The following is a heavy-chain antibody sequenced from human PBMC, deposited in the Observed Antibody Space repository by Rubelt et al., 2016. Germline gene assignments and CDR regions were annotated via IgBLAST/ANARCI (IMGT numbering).Heavy chain of an antibody. CDR1: GFTFSSYA. CDR3: ARDRGSRQDYYDPVDYFDY. J-gene: IGHJ4*02. Sequence: GGGVVQPGRSLRLSCAASGFTFSSYAMHWVRQAPGKGLEWVAVISYDGSNKYYADSVKGRFTISRDNSKNTLYLQMNSLRAEDTAVYYCARDRGSRQDYYDPVDYFDYWGQGTLVTVSS. D-gene: IGHD3-22*01. CDR2: ISYDGSNK. V-gene: IGHV3-30*04.